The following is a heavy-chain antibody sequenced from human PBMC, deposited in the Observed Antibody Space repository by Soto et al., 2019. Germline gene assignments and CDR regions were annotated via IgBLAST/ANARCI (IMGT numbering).Heavy chain of an antibody. J-gene: IGHJ4*02. CDR3: FGGGFPDYGKEGGY. CDR2: IYASGGST. CDR1: GYTFTSYN. D-gene: IGHD4-17*01. V-gene: IGHV1-46*01. Sequence: QVQLMQSGAEVKKPGASVKVSCKASGYTFTSYNVHWVRQAPGQGLEWMGIIYASGGSTTYAQNFQGRLTVTRDTSTSTVYMELSSLRSDDTAVYYCFGGGFPDYGKEGGYWGQGTLVTVSS.